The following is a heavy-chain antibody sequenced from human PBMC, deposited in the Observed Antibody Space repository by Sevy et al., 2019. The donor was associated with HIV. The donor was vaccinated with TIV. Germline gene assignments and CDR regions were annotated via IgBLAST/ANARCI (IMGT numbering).Heavy chain of an antibody. Sequence: SETLSLTCTVSGGSISSSSYYWGWIRQPPGKGLEWIGSIYYSGSTYYNPSLKSRVTISVDTSKNQFSLKLSPVTAADTAVYYCARRGIVVVDYAFDIWGQGTMVTVSS. D-gene: IGHD3-22*01. CDR3: ARRGIVVVDYAFDI. CDR2: IYYSGST. V-gene: IGHV4-39*01. CDR1: GGSISSSSYY. J-gene: IGHJ3*02.